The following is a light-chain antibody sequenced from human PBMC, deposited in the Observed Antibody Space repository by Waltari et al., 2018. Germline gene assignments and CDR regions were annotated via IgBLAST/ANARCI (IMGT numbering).Light chain of an antibody. CDR3: QHFNSYPPWT. Sequence: AVQLTQSPSSLSASVGDRVSITCRASQDISNALAWYQQKAGKPPKLLIYDASTLESGVPSKFSGSGSRTYFTLTISSLQPEDFATYYCQHFNSYPPWTFGQGTNLEI. CDR2: DAS. CDR1: QDISNA. J-gene: IGKJ2*01. V-gene: IGKV1-13*02.